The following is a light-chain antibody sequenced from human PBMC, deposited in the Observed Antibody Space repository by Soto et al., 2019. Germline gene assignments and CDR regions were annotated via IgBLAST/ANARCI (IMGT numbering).Light chain of an antibody. J-gene: IGKJ5*01. V-gene: IGKV3D-15*01. CDR3: QQYKNWPTIT. Sequence: EIVLTQSPGTLSLSPGERATLSCRASQSVTKNNLNWYQQKPCQAPRLLIYGASIRATGIPARFSGSGSGTEFTLTISSLQSEDFAVYYCQQYKNWPTITFGQGTRLEIK. CDR1: QSVTKNN. CDR2: GAS.